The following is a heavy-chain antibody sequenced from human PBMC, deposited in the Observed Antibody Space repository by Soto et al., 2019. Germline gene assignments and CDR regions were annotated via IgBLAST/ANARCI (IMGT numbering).Heavy chain of an antibody. J-gene: IGHJ4*02. CDR2: IKQDGSET. CDR3: AREGFYYDYWSGYTKPYYFDN. Sequence: PVGSLRLSCAASGLNFNTYWMSWVRQSPGKGLEWVANIKQDGSETYYVDSVKGRFTISRDNAKKSLYLQMNSLRAEDTAVYYCAREGFYYDYWSGYTKPYYFDNWGQGALVTVSS. V-gene: IGHV3-7*01. CDR1: GLNFNTYW. D-gene: IGHD3-3*01.